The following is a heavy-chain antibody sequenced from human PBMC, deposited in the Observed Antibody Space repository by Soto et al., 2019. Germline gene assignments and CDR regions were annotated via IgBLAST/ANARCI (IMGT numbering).Heavy chain of an antibody. V-gene: IGHV3-30*03. CDR1: GFTFSSYG. CDR3: ASSGPIEFDY. Sequence: QVQLVESGGGVVQPGRSLRLSCAASGFTFSSYGMHWVRQAPGKGLEWVAVISYDGSNKYYADSVKGRFTISRDNSKNTLYLQMNCLRAEDTAVYYCASSGPIEFDYWGQGTLVTVSS. D-gene: IGHD3-3*01. CDR2: ISYDGSNK. J-gene: IGHJ4*02.